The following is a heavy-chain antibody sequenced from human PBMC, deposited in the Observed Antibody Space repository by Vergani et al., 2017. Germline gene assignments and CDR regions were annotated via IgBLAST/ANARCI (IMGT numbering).Heavy chain of an antibody. CDR3: AKDRVVARLGRIPELDY. Sequence: VQLVESGGGVVQPGRSLRLSCAASGFTFSSYGMHWVRQAPGKGLEWVAVIWYDGSNKYYADSVKGRFTISRDNSKNTLYLQMNSLRAEDTAVYYCAKDRVVARLGRIPELDYWGQGTLVTVSS. J-gene: IGHJ4*02. CDR1: GFTFSSYG. CDR2: IWYDGSNK. V-gene: IGHV3-33*06. D-gene: IGHD3-3*01.